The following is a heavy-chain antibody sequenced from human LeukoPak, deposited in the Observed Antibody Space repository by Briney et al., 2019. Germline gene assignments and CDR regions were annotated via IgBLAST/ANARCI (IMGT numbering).Heavy chain of an antibody. Sequence: ASVKVSCKAFGYTFTRYYMHWVRQAPGQGPEWMGVISPSGGSTTYAQKFQGRVTLTRDMSTSTDYVELSSLRSEDTAVYYCARALYHTFDYWGQGTLVTVSS. CDR1: GYTFTRYY. D-gene: IGHD2-2*01. J-gene: IGHJ4*02. V-gene: IGHV1-46*01. CDR3: ARALYHTFDY. CDR2: ISPSGGST.